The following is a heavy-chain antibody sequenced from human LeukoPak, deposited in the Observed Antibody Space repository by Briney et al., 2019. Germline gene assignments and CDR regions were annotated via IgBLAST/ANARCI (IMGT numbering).Heavy chain of an antibody. CDR3: ARDAATINFDS. CDR1: GYTFIGYS. V-gene: IGHV7-4-1*02. J-gene: IGHJ4*02. D-gene: IGHD5-24*01. Sequence: ASVKVSCKTSGYTFIGYSINWLRQAPGQGLEWMGWISTNTGNLTYAQGFTGRFVFSLDTSVSTAYLQISSLKAEDTAVYYCARDAATINFDSWGQGTLVTVSS. CDR2: ISTNTGNL.